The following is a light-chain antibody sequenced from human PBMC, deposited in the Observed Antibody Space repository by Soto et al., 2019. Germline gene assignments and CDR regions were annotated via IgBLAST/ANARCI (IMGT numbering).Light chain of an antibody. Sequence: QSALTQPPSASGSLGQSVTISCTGTSSDVGGYNYVSWHQQHPGKAPKVMIYEVTKRPPGVPDRFSGSKSGNTASLTVSGLQAEDEADYYCSSFAGGGNPVLLGGGTKVTGL. J-gene: IGLJ2*01. CDR3: SSFAGGGNPVL. V-gene: IGLV2-8*01. CDR1: SSDVGGYNY. CDR2: EVT.